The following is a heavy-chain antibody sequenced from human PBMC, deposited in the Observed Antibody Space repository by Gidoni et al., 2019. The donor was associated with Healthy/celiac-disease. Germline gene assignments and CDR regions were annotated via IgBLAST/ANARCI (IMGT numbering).Heavy chain of an antibody. CDR1: GGSISSRSYY. CDR2: IYYSGST. CDR3: ARYCGGDCYPTPAFDY. Sequence: QLQLQASCPGLVKPSETLSLTCTFSGGSISSRSYYWGWIRQPPGKGLEWIGSIYYSGSTYYNPSLKSRVTISVDTSKNQFSLKLSSVTAADTAVYYCARYCGGDCYPTPAFDYWGQGTLVTVSS. V-gene: IGHV4-39*01. J-gene: IGHJ4*02. D-gene: IGHD2-21*02.